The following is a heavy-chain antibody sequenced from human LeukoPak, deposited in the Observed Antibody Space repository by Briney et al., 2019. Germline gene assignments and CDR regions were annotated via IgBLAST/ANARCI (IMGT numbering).Heavy chain of an antibody. CDR2: MNPNSGNT. Sequence: ASVKVSCKASGYIFTSYDINWVRQATGQGLEWMGWMNPNSGNTGYAQKFQGRLTITRNTSISTAYMELSSLRSEDTAVYYCARGFTMVRGVPGYWGQGTLVTVSS. CDR3: ARGFTMVRGVPGY. CDR1: GYIFTSYD. V-gene: IGHV1-8*03. J-gene: IGHJ4*02. D-gene: IGHD3-10*01.